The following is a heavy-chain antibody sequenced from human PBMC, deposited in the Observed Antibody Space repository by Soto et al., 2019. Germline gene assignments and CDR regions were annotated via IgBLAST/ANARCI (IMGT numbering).Heavy chain of an antibody. CDR1: GYSFTSYW. D-gene: IGHD6-6*01. V-gene: IGHV5-10-1*01. J-gene: IGHJ6*02. Sequence: GESLKISCKGSGYSFTSYWISWVRQMPGKGLEWMGRIDPSDSYTNYSPSFQGHVTISADKSISTAYLQWSSLKASDTAMYYCARSQTLAARGHYYYGRDVWGQGTTVTVSS. CDR2: IDPSDSYT. CDR3: ARSQTLAARGHYYYGRDV.